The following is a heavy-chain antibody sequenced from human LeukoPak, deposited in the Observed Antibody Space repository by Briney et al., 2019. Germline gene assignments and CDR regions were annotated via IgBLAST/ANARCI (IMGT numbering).Heavy chain of an antibody. CDR2: ISGSGGST. J-gene: IGHJ4*02. V-gene: IGHV3-23*01. Sequence: GGSLRLSCAASGFTFSGYAMSWVRQAPGKGLEWVSAISGSGGSTYYADSVKGRFTISRDNSKNTLYLQMNSLRAEDTAVYYCAKAVTAYSSSWHPTGDYWGQGTLVTVSS. D-gene: IGHD6-13*01. CDR1: GFTFSGYA. CDR3: AKAVTAYSSSWHPTGDY.